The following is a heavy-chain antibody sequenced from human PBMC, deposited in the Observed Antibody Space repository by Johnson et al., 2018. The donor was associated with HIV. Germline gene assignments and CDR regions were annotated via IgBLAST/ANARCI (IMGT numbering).Heavy chain of an antibody. D-gene: IGHD3-10*01. CDR2: ISSSGSTI. V-gene: IGHV3-11*04. CDR3: ARSPGEADAFDI. CDR1: GFTLSDYY. Sequence: QVQLLESGGGLVKPGGSLRLSCAASGFTLSDYYMSWIRQAPGKGLEWVSYISSSGSTIYYADSVKGRFTISRDSSKNTLYLQMNSLRAEDTAMYYCARSPGEADAFDIWGQGTMVTVSS. J-gene: IGHJ3*02.